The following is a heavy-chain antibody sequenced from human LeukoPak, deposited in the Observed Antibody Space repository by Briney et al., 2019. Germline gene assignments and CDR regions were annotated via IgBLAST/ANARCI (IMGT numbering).Heavy chain of an antibody. CDR2: IHTSGST. CDR1: GDSISIYY. V-gene: IGHV4-4*09. D-gene: IGHD5-12*01. Sequence: PSETLSLTCAVSGDSISIYYWSWIPQPPGRGLEWIGYIHTSGSTDSNPSLKSRATLSVDTSKNQFSLKLTSVTAADTAVYYCARHVRGYELPWGQGTLVTVSS. J-gene: IGHJ4*02. CDR3: ARHVRGYELP.